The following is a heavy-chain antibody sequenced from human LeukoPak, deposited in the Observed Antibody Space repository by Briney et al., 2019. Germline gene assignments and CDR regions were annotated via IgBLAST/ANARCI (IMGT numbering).Heavy chain of an antibody. CDR2: INQDASER. D-gene: IGHD6-13*01. CDR1: GFTFSSYS. Sequence: GGSLRLSCAASGFTFSSYSMNWVRQAPGKGLEWVANINQDASERYYVDSVKGRFSISRDNAKNSLYLQMKSLRSDDTAVYYCARADSSSWYFWGQGTLVTVSS. J-gene: IGHJ4*02. V-gene: IGHV3-7*03. CDR3: ARADSSSWYF.